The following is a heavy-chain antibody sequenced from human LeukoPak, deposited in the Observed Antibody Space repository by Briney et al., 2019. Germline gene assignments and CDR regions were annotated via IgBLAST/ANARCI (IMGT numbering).Heavy chain of an antibody. CDR1: GYTFTSYY. V-gene: IGHV1-46*01. Sequence: GASVKVSCKASGYTFTSYYMHWVRQAPGQGLEWMGIINPSGGSTSYAQKFQGRVTMTRDTSTSTVYMGLSSLRPEDTAVYYCARDRGGTGDFDYWGQGTLVTVSS. D-gene: IGHD1-1*01. J-gene: IGHJ4*02. CDR2: INPSGGST. CDR3: ARDRGGTGDFDY.